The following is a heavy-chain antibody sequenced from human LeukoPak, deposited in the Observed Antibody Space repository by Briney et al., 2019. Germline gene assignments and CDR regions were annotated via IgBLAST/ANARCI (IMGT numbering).Heavy chain of an antibody. Sequence: PSETLSLTCTVSGGSISSGGYYWRWIRQHPGKGLEWIGYIYYSGSTYYNPSLKSRVTISVDTSKNQFSLKLSSVTAADTAVYYCARASPAAAGTDYWGQGTLVTVSS. J-gene: IGHJ4*02. CDR2: IYYSGST. CDR1: GGSISSGGYY. CDR3: ARASPAAAGTDY. D-gene: IGHD6-13*01. V-gene: IGHV4-31*03.